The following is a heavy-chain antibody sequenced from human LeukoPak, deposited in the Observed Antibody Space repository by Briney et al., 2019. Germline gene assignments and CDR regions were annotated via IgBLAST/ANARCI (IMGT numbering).Heavy chain of an antibody. CDR1: GGSISSSSYY. Sequence: SETLSLTCTVSGGSISSSSYYWGWIRQPPGKGLEWIGSIYYSGSTYYNPSLKSRVTISVDTSKNQFSLKLSSVTAADTAVYYCAHWGYYGSGSYYFDYWGQGTLSPSPQ. V-gene: IGHV4-39*01. J-gene: IGHJ4*02. CDR3: AHWGYYGSGSYYFDY. CDR2: IYYSGST. D-gene: IGHD3-10*01.